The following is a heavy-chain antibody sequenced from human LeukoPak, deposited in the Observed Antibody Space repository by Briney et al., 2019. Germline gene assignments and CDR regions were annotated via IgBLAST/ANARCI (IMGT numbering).Heavy chain of an antibody. Sequence: PSETLSLTCGVSGSSISSDYFWGWIRQPPGKGLEWVGSIYDSGNTYYNPSLKSRVSISVATSKNQFSLKMSSVTAADTAVYYCARGFNSDILTAYSPWGQGTLVTVSS. CDR2: IYDSGNT. CDR3: ARGFNSDILTAYSP. CDR1: GSSISSDYF. J-gene: IGHJ5*02. D-gene: IGHD3-9*01. V-gene: IGHV4-38-2*01.